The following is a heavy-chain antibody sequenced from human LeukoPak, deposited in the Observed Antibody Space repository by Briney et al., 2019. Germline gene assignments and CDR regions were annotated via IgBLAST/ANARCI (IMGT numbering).Heavy chain of an antibody. CDR1: GYTFTGYY. CDR2: INPNSGCT. Sequence: ASVKVSCKASGYTFTGYYIHWVRQAPGQGLEWMGWINPNSGCTNYTQKFQDRVTMTRDTSISKASMVLSRLRSDDTAVYYCARDGIVLLPPAIWSIESGYESDSYYYMDVWGKGTTVTVSS. CDR3: ARDGIVLLPPAIWSIESGYESDSYYYMDV. V-gene: IGHV1-2*02. D-gene: IGHD5-12*01. J-gene: IGHJ6*03.